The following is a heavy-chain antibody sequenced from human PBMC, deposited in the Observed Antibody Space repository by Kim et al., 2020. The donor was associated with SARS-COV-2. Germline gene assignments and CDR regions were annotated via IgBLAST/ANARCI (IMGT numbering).Heavy chain of an antibody. CDR3: ARALRKQLVRALSY. CDR1: GGSISSSNW. CDR2: IYHSGST. J-gene: IGHJ4*02. D-gene: IGHD6-13*01. Sequence: SETLSLTCAVSGGSISSSNWWSWVRQPPGKGLEWIGEIYHSGSTNYNPSLKSRVTISVDKSKNQFSLKLSSVTAADTAVYYCARALRKQLVRALSYWGQGTLVTVSS. V-gene: IGHV4-4*02.